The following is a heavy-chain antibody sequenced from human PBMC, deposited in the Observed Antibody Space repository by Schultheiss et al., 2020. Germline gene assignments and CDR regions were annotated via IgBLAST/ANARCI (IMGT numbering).Heavy chain of an antibody. Sequence: GGSLRLSCAASGFTFSSYGMHWVRQAPGKGLEWVAVISYDGSNKYYADSVKGRFTISRDNSKNTLYLQMNSLRAEDTAVYYCTRTTTLAARRGYYYYYGMDVWGQGTTVTVS. J-gene: IGHJ6*02. CDR2: ISYDGSNK. CDR1: GFTFSSYG. D-gene: IGHD6-6*01. V-gene: IGHV3-30*19. CDR3: TRTTTLAARRGYYYYYGMDV.